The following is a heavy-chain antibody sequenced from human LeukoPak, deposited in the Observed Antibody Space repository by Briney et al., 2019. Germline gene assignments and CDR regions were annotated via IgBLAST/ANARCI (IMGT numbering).Heavy chain of an antibody. CDR2: IYYSGST. CDR3: ARDHRSGWYYFDY. Sequence: PSETLSLTCTVSGGSISSYCWSWIRQPPGKGLEWIGYIYYSGSTNYNPSLKSRVTISVDTSKNQFSLKLSSVTAADTAVYYCARDHRSGWYYFDYWGQGTQVTVSS. CDR1: GGSISSYC. D-gene: IGHD6-19*01. V-gene: IGHV4-59*01. J-gene: IGHJ4*02.